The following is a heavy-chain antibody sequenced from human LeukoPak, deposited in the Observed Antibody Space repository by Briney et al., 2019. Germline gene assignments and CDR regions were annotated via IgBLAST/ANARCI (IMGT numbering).Heavy chain of an antibody. CDR2: INHSGST. V-gene: IGHV4-34*01. CDR1: GGSISSYY. CDR3: ASDYGDYGAL. J-gene: IGHJ4*02. D-gene: IGHD4-17*01. Sequence: SETLSLTCTVSGGSISSYYWSWIRQPPGKGLEWIGEINHSGSTNYNPSLKSRVTISVDTSKNQFSLKLSSVTAADTAVYYCASDYGDYGALWGQGTLVTVSS.